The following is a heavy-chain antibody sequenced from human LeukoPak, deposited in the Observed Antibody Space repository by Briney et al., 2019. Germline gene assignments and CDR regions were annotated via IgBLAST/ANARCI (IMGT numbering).Heavy chain of an antibody. D-gene: IGHD4-23*01. CDR2: IYSDNT. V-gene: IGHV3-53*01. Sequence: GGSLRLSCTVSGFTVSSNSMSWVRQAPGKGLEWVSFIYSDNTHYSDSVKGRFTISRDNAKNSLYLQMNSLRAEDTAVYYCARGQDTVVTSRDAFDIWGQGTMVTVSS. J-gene: IGHJ3*02. CDR1: GFTVSSNS. CDR3: ARGQDTVVTSRDAFDI.